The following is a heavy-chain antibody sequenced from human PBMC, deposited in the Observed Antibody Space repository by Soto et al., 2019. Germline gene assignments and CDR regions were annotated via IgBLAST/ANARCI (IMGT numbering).Heavy chain of an antibody. CDR1: GFTFSNAW. D-gene: IGHD1-7*01. J-gene: IGHJ6*02. V-gene: IGHV3-15*07. CDR3: TTAPLLELYYYYYGMDV. CDR2: IKSKTDGGTT. Sequence: GGSLRLSCAASGFTFSNAWMNWVRQAPGKGLEWVGRIKSKTDGGTTDYAAPVKGRFTISRDDSKNTLYLQMNSLKTEDTAVYYCTTAPLLELYYYYYGMDVWGQGTTVTVSS.